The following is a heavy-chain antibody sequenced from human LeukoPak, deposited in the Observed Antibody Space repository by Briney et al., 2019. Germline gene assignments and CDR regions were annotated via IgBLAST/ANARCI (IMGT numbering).Heavy chain of an antibody. D-gene: IGHD2-2*01. V-gene: IGHV3-23*01. Sequence: PGGSLRLSCAASRFTFSSYAMSWVRQAPGKGLEWVSAISGSGGSTYYADSVKGRFTISRVNSKNTLYLQMNSLRAEDTAVYYCAKTRDFVVVPAAIPVGYWGQGTLVTVSS. J-gene: IGHJ4*02. CDR3: AKTRDFVVVPAAIPVGY. CDR2: ISGSGGST. CDR1: RFTFSSYA.